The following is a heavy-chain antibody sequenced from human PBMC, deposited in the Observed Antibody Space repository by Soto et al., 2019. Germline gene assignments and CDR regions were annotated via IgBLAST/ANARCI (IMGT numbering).Heavy chain of an antibody. Sequence: QVQLVQSGAEVKKPGSSVKVSCKASGGTFSSYAISWVRQAPGQGLEWMGGIIPIFGTANYAQKFQGRVTIAADESTSTAYMELSSLRSEETAVYYCARGGSSALNFYYYYGMDVWGQGTTVTVSS. J-gene: IGHJ6*02. CDR2: IIPIFGTA. V-gene: IGHV1-69*01. CDR1: GGTFSSYA. CDR3: ARGGSSALNFYYYYGMDV. D-gene: IGHD6-6*01.